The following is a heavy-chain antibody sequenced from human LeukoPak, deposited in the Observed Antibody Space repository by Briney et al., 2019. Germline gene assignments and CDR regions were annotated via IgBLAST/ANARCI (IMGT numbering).Heavy chain of an antibody. Sequence: SRTLSLTCAISGDSVSRNSAAWNWIRQYPSRGLEWLGRTYYRSKWYNDYAVSVESRITINPDTSKNQFSLQLNSVTPEDTAVYYCARADGDRDGYNFWFDPWGQGTLVTVSS. D-gene: IGHD5-24*01. CDR2: TYYRSKWYN. J-gene: IGHJ5*02. V-gene: IGHV6-1*01. CDR3: ARADGDRDGYNFWFDP. CDR1: GDSVSRNSAA.